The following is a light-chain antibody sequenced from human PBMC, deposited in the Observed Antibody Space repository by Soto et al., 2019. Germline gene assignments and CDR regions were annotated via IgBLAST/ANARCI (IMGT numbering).Light chain of an antibody. V-gene: IGLV2-14*01. J-gene: IGLJ1*01. CDR2: DVT. Sequence: QSALTQPASVSGSPGQSITISCTGTSSDVGGYYSVSWYQQHPDKAPKLMIYDVTNRPSGVSNLFSGSKSGNTASLTISGLQAEDEADYYCSSYTSSSTDVFGTGTKLTVL. CDR1: SSDVGGYYS. CDR3: SSYTSSSTDV.